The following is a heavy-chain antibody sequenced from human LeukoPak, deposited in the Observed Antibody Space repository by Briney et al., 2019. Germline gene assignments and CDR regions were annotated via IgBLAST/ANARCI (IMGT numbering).Heavy chain of an antibody. V-gene: IGHV3-7*01. J-gene: IGHJ6*03. CDR2: IKQDGSEK. CDR1: GFTFSSYW. D-gene: IGHD3-10*01. Sequence: GGSLRLSCAASGFTFSSYWMSWVRQAPGKGLEWVANIKQDGSEKYYVDSVRGRFTISRDNAKNSLYLQMNSLRAEDTAVYYCARVSSKATVRGLITKKNYYYYYMDVWGKGTTVTISS. CDR3: ARVSSKATVRGLITKKNYYYYYMDV.